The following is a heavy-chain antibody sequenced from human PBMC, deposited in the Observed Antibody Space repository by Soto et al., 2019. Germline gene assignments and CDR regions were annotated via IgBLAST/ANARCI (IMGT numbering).Heavy chain of an antibody. J-gene: IGHJ5*02. Sequence: SETLSLTCAVYGGSFSGYYWSWIRQPPGKGLEWIGEINHSGSTNYNPSLKSRVTISVDTSKNQFSLKLSSVTAADTAVYYCARGYSSSVMPPYKWFDPWGQGTLVTVS. CDR3: ARGYSSSVMPPYKWFDP. D-gene: IGHD6-6*01. CDR1: GGSFSGYY. V-gene: IGHV4-34*01. CDR2: INHSGST.